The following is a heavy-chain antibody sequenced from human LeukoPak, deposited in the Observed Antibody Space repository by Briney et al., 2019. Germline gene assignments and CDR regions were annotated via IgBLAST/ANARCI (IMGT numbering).Heavy chain of an antibody. CDR1: GASIRSFY. CDR3: ASRGQRWYAFDI. V-gene: IGHV4-59*01. CDR2: IYYSGGT. Sequence: SETLSLTCTVSGASIRSFYWSWIRQPPGKGLEWIGHIYYSGGTHCNPSLKDRATISVDTSTNQFSLKLTSVTAADTAVYYCASRGQRWYAFDIWGHGTMVTVSS. D-gene: IGHD3-10*01. J-gene: IGHJ3*02.